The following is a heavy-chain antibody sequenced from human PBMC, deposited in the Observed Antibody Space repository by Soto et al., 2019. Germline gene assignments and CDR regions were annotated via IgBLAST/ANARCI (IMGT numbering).Heavy chain of an antibody. D-gene: IGHD4-17*01. V-gene: IGHV3-30*18. CDR3: AKGVTTAIYYYYGMDV. Sequence: QVQLVESGGGVVQPGRSLRLSCAASGFTFSSYGMHWVRQAPGKGLEWVAVISYDGSNKYYADSVKGRFTISRDNSKNTLYLQMNSLRAEDTAVYYCAKGVTTAIYYYYGMDVWGQGTTVTVSS. CDR1: GFTFSSYG. J-gene: IGHJ6*02. CDR2: ISYDGSNK.